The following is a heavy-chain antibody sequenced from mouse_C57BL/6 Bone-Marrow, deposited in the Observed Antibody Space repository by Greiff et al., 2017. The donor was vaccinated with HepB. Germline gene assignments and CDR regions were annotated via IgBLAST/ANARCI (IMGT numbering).Heavy chain of an antibody. D-gene: IGHD1-3*01. CDR1: GFTFSDYG. CDR2: ISSGSSTI. Sequence: EVKVVESGGGLVKPGGSLKLSCAASGFTFSDYGMHWVRQAPEKGLEWVAYISSGSSTIYNADTVKGRFTISSDNAKNTLFLQMTSLRSEDTAMYYCARGKVYFDYWGQGTTLTVSS. CDR3: ARGKVYFDY. V-gene: IGHV5-17*01. J-gene: IGHJ2*01.